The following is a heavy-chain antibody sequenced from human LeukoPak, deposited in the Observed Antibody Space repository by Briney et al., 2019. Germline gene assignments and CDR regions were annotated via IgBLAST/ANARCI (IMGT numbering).Heavy chain of an antibody. Sequence: GGSLRLSCAASGFTFDDYAMHWVRQAPGKGLEWVSGISWNSGSIGYADSVKGRFTISRDNAKNSLYLQMNSLRAEDTALYYCAKALRYFDWLPIFQHWGQGTLVTVSS. V-gene: IGHV3-9*01. CDR2: ISWNSGSI. D-gene: IGHD3-9*01. CDR1: GFTFDDYA. J-gene: IGHJ1*01. CDR3: AKALRYFDWLPIFQH.